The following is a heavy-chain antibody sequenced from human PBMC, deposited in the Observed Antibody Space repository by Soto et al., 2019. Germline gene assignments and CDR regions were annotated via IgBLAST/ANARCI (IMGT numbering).Heavy chain of an antibody. CDR3: ARGSSWAKYDILSVD. D-gene: IGHD3-9*01. V-gene: IGHV3-33*01. J-gene: IGHJ4*02. Sequence: PWGSMKLSCAASGFTFSSYGMHWVRKAPGKGLGWVAVIWYDGSNKYYADSVKGRFTISRDNSKNTLYLQMNSLRAEDTAVYYWARGSSWAKYDILSVDWCQGILITVSS. CDR2: IWYDGSNK. CDR1: GFTFSSYG.